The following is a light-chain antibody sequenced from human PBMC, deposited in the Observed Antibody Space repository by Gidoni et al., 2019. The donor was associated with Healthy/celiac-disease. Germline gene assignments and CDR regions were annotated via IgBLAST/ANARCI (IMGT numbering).Light chain of an antibody. CDR1: QSVLYSSKNKNY. V-gene: IGKV4-1*01. CDR3: QQYYSTPPF. CDR2: WAS. Sequence: DIVMTQTPDSLAVSLGERATINCKSSQSVLYSSKNKNYLAWYQQKPGQPPKLLIYWASTRESGVPDRFSGSGSGTDFTLTISSMQAEDVAVYYCQQYYSTPPFFGQGTRLEIK. J-gene: IGKJ5*01.